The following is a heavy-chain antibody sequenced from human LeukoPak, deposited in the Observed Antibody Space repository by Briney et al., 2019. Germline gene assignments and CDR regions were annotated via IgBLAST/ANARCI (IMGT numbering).Heavy chain of an antibody. Sequence: ASVKVSCKASGGTFISYAISWVRQAPGQGLEWMGGIIPIFGTANYAQKFQGRVTITADESTSTAYMELSSLRSEDTAVYYCARGERYYDFWSGYYSHGMDVWGQGTTVTVSS. CDR2: IIPIFGTA. J-gene: IGHJ6*02. D-gene: IGHD3-3*01. CDR3: ARGERYYDFWSGYYSHGMDV. CDR1: GGTFISYA. V-gene: IGHV1-69*13.